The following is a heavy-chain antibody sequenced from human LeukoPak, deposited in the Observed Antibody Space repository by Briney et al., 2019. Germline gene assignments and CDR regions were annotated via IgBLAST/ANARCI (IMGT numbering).Heavy chain of an antibody. D-gene: IGHD3-10*01. CDR1: GFTFSSYG. CDR3: AKDSLGLFYGSGSYFDY. J-gene: IGHJ4*02. Sequence: GSLRLSCAASGFTFSSYGMHWVRQAPGKGLEWVAFIRYDGSNKYYADSVKGRFTISRDNSKNTLYLQMNSLRAEDTAVYYCAKDSLGLFYGSGSYFDYWGQGTLVTVSS. CDR2: IRYDGSNK. V-gene: IGHV3-30*02.